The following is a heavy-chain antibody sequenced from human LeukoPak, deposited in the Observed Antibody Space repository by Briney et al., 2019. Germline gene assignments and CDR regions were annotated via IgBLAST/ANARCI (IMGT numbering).Heavy chain of an antibody. CDR3: ARIGGYRYGRLDY. CDR2: IIPIFGTA. Sequence: SVKVACKASGGTFSSYAISWVRQAPGQGLEWMGGIIPIFGTANYAQKFQGRVTITADESTSTAYMELSSLRSEDTAVYYCARIGGYRYGRLDYWGQGTLVTVSS. J-gene: IGHJ4*02. D-gene: IGHD5-18*01. V-gene: IGHV1-69*01. CDR1: GGTFSSYA.